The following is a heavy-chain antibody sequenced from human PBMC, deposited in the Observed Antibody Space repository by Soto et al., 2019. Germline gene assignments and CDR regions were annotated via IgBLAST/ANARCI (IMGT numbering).Heavy chain of an antibody. V-gene: IGHV3-73*01. CDR1: GFTFSGST. Sequence: PGGSLRLSCAASGFTFSGSTMHWVRQASGKGLEWVGRIRSKADTYATAYGASVKGRFTISRDDSKNTAYLQMNSLKTEDTAVYYCTLGPIAVTGTDWVYWGQGTLVTVSS. J-gene: IGHJ4*02. CDR3: TLGPIAVTGTDWVY. CDR2: IRSKADTYAT. D-gene: IGHD6-19*01.